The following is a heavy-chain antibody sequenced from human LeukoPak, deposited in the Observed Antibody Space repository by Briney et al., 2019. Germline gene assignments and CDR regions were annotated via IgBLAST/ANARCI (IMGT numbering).Heavy chain of an antibody. CDR2: ISSSSSYI. CDR1: GFTFSSYS. V-gene: IGHV3-21*01. Sequence: GGSLRLSCAASGFTFSSYSMNWVRQAPGKGLEWVSSISSSSSYIYYADSVKGRFTISRDNAKNSLYLQMNSLRAEDTAVYYCARGRYLTTSGGAAAGFLDYWGQGSLVTVST. CDR3: ARGRYLTTSGGAAAGFLDY. J-gene: IGHJ4*02. D-gene: IGHD6-13*01.